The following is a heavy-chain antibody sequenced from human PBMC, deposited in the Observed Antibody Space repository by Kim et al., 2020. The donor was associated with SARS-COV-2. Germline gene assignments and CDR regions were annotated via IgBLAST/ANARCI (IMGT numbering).Heavy chain of an antibody. Sequence: SVKVSCKASGGTFSSYAISWVRQAPGQGLEWMGGIIPIFGTANYAQKFQGRVTITADESTSTAYMELSSLRSEDTAVYYCARDYYDSSGYYYENWFDPWGQGTLVTVSS. CDR2: IIPIFGTA. CDR3: ARDYYDSSGYYYENWFDP. V-gene: IGHV1-69*13. CDR1: GGTFSSYA. J-gene: IGHJ5*02. D-gene: IGHD3-22*01.